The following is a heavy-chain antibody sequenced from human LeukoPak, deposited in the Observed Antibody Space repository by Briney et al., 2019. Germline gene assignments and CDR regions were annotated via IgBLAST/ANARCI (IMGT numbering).Heavy chain of an antibody. CDR2: INHSGST. CDR3: TRKSSFDY. CDR1: GGSFSGYY. J-gene: IGHJ4*02. Sequence: SETLSLTCAVYGGSFSGYYWSWIRQPPGKGLEWIGEINHSGSTNYNPSLKSRVTISVDTSKNQFSLKLSSVTAADTAVYYCTRKSSFDYWGQGTLVTVSS. V-gene: IGHV4-34*01. D-gene: IGHD6-6*01.